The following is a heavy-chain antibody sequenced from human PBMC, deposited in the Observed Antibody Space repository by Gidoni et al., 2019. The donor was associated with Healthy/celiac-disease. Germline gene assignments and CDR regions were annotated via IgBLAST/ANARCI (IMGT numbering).Heavy chain of an antibody. CDR3: AHQPGITAAFDI. Sequence: QLTLKESGPTLVKPTQTLTLTCTFSGFSLSTSGAGVGWIRQPPGKALEWLALIYWDDDKRYSPSLKSKLTITKDTSKNQVVLTMTNMDPVDTATYYCAHQPGITAAFDIWGQGTMVTVSS. CDR1: GFSLSTSGAG. CDR2: IYWDDDK. D-gene: IGHD3-10*01. J-gene: IGHJ3*02. V-gene: IGHV2-5*02.